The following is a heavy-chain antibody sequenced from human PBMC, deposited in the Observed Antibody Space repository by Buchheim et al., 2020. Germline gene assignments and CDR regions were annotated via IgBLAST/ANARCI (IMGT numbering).Heavy chain of an antibody. J-gene: IGHJ4*02. Sequence: QVQLQQWGAGLLKPSETLSLTCAVYGGSFSGYYWSWIRQPPGKGLEWIGEINHSGSTNYNPSLKSRVTIPVDPSKNQFSLKLSSVTAADTAVYYCARKYYYGSGSYYSPSCFDYWGQGTL. V-gene: IGHV4-34*01. CDR2: INHSGST. D-gene: IGHD3-10*01. CDR3: ARKYYYGSGSYYSPSCFDY. CDR1: GGSFSGYY.